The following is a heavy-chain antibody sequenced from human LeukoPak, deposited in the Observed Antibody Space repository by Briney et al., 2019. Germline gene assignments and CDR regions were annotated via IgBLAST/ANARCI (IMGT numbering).Heavy chain of an antibody. Sequence: PGGSLRLSCAASGFTFSSYEMNWVRQAPGKGLEWVSYISSSGSTIYYADSVKGRFTISRDNANNSLYLQMNTLRAEDTAVYYCARGYCPNGICYSTDAFDNWGQGTMVTVSS. CDR3: ARGYCPNGICYSTDAFDN. CDR2: ISSSGSTI. D-gene: IGHD2-8*01. V-gene: IGHV3-48*03. CDR1: GFTFSSYE. J-gene: IGHJ3*02.